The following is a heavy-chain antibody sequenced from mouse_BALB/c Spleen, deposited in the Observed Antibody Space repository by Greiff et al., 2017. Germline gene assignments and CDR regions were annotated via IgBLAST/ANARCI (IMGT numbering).Heavy chain of an antibody. J-gene: IGHJ3*01. D-gene: IGHD2-1*01. CDR2: ISYDGSN. V-gene: IGHV3-6*02. CDR3: ARGYGNYEGFAY. Sequence: EVKLQESGPGLVKPSQSLSLTCSVTGYSITSGYYWNWIRQFPGNKLEWMGYISYDGSNNYNPSLKNRISITRDTSKNQFFLKLNSVTTEDTATYYCARGYGNYEGFAYWGQGTLVTVSA. CDR1: GYSITSGYY.